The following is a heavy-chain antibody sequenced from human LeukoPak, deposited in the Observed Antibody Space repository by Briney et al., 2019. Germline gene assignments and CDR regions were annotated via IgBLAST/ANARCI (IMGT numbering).Heavy chain of an antibody. D-gene: IGHD1-26*01. Sequence: PGGSLRLSCAASGFTVSSNYMSWVRQPTGKGLEWVAAIAIGGDTYYPASVKGRFTISRENAKNSLYLQMNSLRAGDTAVYYCARAHVGAGLAFDVWGQGTMVTVSS. CDR1: GFTVSSNY. CDR2: IAIGGDT. CDR3: ARAHVGAGLAFDV. V-gene: IGHV3-13*01. J-gene: IGHJ3*01.